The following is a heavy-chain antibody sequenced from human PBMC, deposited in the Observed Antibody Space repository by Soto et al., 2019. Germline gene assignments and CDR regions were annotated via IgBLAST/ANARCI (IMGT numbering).Heavy chain of an antibody. D-gene: IGHD1-20*01. CDR3: ARTVIAGRRIDY. J-gene: IGHJ4*02. CDR1: GGSFSGYY. Sequence: QVQLQQWGAGLLKPSETLSLTCAVYGGSFSGYYWSWIRQPPGKGLEWIGEINHSGSTNYNPSLKSRVTISVDTSKNQFSLKLSSVTAADTAVYYCARTVIAGRRIDYWGQGTLVTVSS. CDR2: INHSGST. V-gene: IGHV4-34*01.